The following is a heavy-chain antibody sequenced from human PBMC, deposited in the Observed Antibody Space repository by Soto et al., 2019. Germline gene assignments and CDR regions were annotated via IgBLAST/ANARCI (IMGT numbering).Heavy chain of an antibody. CDR1: GFTFSSYA. J-gene: IGHJ6*02. D-gene: IGHD2-2*01. CDR2: ISYDGSNK. CDR3: ARDIVVVPADNNYYYYGMDV. Sequence: QVQLVESGGGVVQPGRSLRLSCAASGFTFSSYAMHWVRQAPGKGLEWVAVISYDGSNKYYADSVKGRFTISRDNSENTLYLQMNSLRAEDTAVYYCARDIVVVPADNNYYYYGMDVWGQGTTVTVSS. V-gene: IGHV3-30-3*01.